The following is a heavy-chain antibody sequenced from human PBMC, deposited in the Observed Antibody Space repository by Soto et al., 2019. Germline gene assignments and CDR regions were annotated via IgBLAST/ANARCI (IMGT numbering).Heavy chain of an antibody. V-gene: IGHV3-30*18. J-gene: IGHJ6*01. CDR2: ISYDGSNK. CDR1: GFTFSSYG. Sequence: QVQLVESGGGVVQPGRSLRLSCAASGFTFSSYGMHWVRQAPGKGLEWVAVISYDGSNKYYADSVKGRFTISRDNSKNTLYLQMNSLRAEDTAVYYCAKDRGDIVVVPAATYYYYYGMDVW. CDR3: AKDRGDIVVVPAATYYYYYGMDV. D-gene: IGHD2-2*01.